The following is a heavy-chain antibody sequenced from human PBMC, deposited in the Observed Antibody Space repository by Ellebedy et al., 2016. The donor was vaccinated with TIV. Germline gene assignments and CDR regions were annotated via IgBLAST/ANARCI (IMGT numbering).Heavy chain of an antibody. J-gene: IGHJ6*02. CDR1: GGTFSSYA. V-gene: IGHV1-69*13. CDR3: ARAGATTRPSYYYGMDV. CDR2: IIPIFGTA. D-gene: IGHD1-26*01. Sequence: SVKVSCXASGGTFSSYAISWVRQAPGQGLEWTGGIIPIFGTANYAQKFQGRVTITADESTSTAYMELSSLRSEDTAVYYCARAGATTRPSYYYGMDVWGQGTTVTVSS.